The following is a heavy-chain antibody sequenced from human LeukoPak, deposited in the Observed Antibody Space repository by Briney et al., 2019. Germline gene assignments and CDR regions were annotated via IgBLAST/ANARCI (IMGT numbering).Heavy chain of an antibody. D-gene: IGHD6-6*01. Sequence: PSETLSRTCTVPGGSISTYYWSWIRPPPGKGLEWIGYIYYSGRTNYNPSLKSRVTISVDTSKNQFSLKLSSVTAADTAVYYCARAQYSSSSLAFDIWGQGTMVTVSS. J-gene: IGHJ3*02. V-gene: IGHV4-59*01. CDR1: GGSISTYY. CDR2: IYYSGRT. CDR3: ARAQYSSSSLAFDI.